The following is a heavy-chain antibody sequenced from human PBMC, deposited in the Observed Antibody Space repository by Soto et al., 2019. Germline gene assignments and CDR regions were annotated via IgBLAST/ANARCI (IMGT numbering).Heavy chain of an antibody. Sequence: ASVKVSCKASGGTFSSYAISWVRQAPGQGLEWMGGIIPIFGTANYAQKFQGRVTITADKSTSTAYMELSSLRSEDTAVYYCARDPSIVVVPAATQYYYYGMDVWGQGTTVTVSS. J-gene: IGHJ6*02. D-gene: IGHD2-2*01. CDR2: IIPIFGTA. CDR1: GGTFSSYA. V-gene: IGHV1-69*06. CDR3: ARDPSIVVVPAATQYYYYGMDV.